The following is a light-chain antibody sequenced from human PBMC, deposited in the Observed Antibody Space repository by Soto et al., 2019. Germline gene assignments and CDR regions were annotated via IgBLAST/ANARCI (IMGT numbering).Light chain of an antibody. CDR1: TGAVTSGYY. CDR2: STT. Sequence: QTVVTQEPSLTVSPGGTVTLTCASSTGAVTSGYYPNWFQQKPGQAPRALIYSTTNKHPWTPARFSGSLLGGKAALTLSGVQPEDEADYYCLLYYGGAQRVFGGGTQLTVL. CDR3: LLYYGGAQRV. J-gene: IGLJ3*02. V-gene: IGLV7-43*01.